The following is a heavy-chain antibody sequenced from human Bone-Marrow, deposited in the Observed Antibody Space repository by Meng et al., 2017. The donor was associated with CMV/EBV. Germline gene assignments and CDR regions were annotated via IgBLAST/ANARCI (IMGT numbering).Heavy chain of an antibody. V-gene: IGHV1-8*03. D-gene: IGHD6-13*01. J-gene: IGHJ6*02. Sequence: ASVKVSCKASGYTFTSYEINWVRQATGQGLEWMGWVNPNSGNTGYAQKFKGRVTITRNTSINTAYMELSSLRSEDTAVYYCARWVAAAGTVGYYYYGMDVWGQGTTVTVSS. CDR1: GYTFTSYE. CDR2: VNPNSGNT. CDR3: ARWVAAAGTVGYYYYGMDV.